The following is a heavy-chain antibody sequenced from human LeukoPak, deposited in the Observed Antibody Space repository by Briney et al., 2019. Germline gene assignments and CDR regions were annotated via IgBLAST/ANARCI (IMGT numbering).Heavy chain of an antibody. Sequence: RGSLRLSCAGSGFTFSSYGMHWVRQAPGKGLEWVAVIWYDGSNKYHADSVKGRFTISRDNSKNTVYLQMNSLRAEDTAVYYCARWGSSSVDYWGQGTLVTVSS. J-gene: IGHJ4*02. V-gene: IGHV3-33*01. CDR1: GFTFSSYG. D-gene: IGHD6-6*01. CDR3: ARWGSSSVDY. CDR2: IWYDGSNK.